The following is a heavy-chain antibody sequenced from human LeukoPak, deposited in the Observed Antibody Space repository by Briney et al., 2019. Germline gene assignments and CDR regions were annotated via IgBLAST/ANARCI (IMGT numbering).Heavy chain of an antibody. D-gene: IGHD3-10*01. Sequence: ASVKDSCKASGGTFSSYAISWVRQAPGQGLEWMGGIIPIFGTANYAQKFQGRVTITTDESTSTAYMELSSLRSEDTAVYYCARDLSHGEFVYWGQGTLVTVSS. CDR3: ARDLSHGEFVY. CDR1: GGTFSSYA. CDR2: IIPIFGTA. J-gene: IGHJ4*02. V-gene: IGHV1-69*05.